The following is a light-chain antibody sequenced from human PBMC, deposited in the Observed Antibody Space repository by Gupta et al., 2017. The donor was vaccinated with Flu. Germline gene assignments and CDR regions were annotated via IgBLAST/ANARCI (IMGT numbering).Light chain of an antibody. J-gene: IGKJ1*01. Sequence: SASPLSASVGDRVTITCRASQSISNWLAWYQQKPGKVPKLLIYQASRLESGVPSRFSGSGSGTEFTLTISSLQPDDVATYYCQRDDSLWTFGQGTRVEIK. CDR2: QAS. CDR1: QSISNW. CDR3: QRDDSLWT. V-gene: IGKV1-5*03.